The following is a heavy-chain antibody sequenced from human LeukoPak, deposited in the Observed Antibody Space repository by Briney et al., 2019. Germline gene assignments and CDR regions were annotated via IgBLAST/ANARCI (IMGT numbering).Heavy chain of an antibody. CDR2: IASSGSTI. V-gene: IGHV3-48*03. CDR1: GFTFRRYE. Sequence: PGGSLRLSCAASGFTFRRYEMNWVRQAPGKGLEWVSYIASSGSTIYYADSVKGRFTISRDNFKNTLFLQVNSLRAEDTAVYYCAKDPTMTGTGGSFDYWGQGTLVTVSS. D-gene: IGHD1-7*01. CDR3: AKDPTMTGTGGSFDY. J-gene: IGHJ4*02.